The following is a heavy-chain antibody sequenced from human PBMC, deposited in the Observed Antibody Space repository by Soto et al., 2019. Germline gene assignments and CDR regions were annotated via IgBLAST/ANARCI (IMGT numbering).Heavy chain of an antibody. Sequence: RLSCAASGFTFSSYGMHWVRQAPGKGLEWVAVIWYDGSNKYYADSVKGRFTISRDSSKNTLYLQMNSLRAEDTAVYYCASQDDWFDPWGQGTLVTVSS. J-gene: IGHJ5*02. CDR2: IWYDGSNK. CDR3: ASQDDWFDP. V-gene: IGHV3-33*01. CDR1: GFTFSSYG.